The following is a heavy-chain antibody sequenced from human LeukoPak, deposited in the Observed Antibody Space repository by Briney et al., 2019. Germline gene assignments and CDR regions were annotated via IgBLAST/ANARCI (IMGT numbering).Heavy chain of an antibody. CDR1: GFTFSDYY. V-gene: IGHV3-11*01. D-gene: IGHD1-7*01. Sequence: GGSLRLSCAASGFTFSDYYMSWIRQAPGKGLEWVSYISSSGSTIYYADSVKGRFTISRDNAKNSLYLQVNSLRAEDTAVYYCARETGELYDPSPNWFDPWGQGTLVTVSS. CDR2: ISSSGSTI. J-gene: IGHJ5*02. CDR3: ARETGELYDPSPNWFDP.